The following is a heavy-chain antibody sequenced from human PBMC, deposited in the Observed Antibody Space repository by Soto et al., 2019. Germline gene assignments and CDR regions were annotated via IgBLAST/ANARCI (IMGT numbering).Heavy chain of an antibody. D-gene: IGHD2-21*02. CDR3: ARVRGGDRSIPN. Sequence: PSETLSLTCTVSGGSISSYYWSWIRQPPGKGLEWIGYIYYSGSTNYNPSLKSRVTISVDTSKNQFSLKLSSVTAADTAVYYCARVRGGDRSIPNWGQGTLVTVSS. V-gene: IGHV4-59*01. J-gene: IGHJ4*02. CDR2: IYYSGST. CDR1: GGSISSYY.